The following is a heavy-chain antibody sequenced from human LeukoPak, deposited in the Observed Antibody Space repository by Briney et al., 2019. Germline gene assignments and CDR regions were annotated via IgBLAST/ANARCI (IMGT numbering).Heavy chain of an antibody. V-gene: IGHV4-39*01. CDR1: GASVTMGSYY. CDR2: FHFSGST. J-gene: IGHJ4*02. Sequence: PSETLSLTCSVSGASVTMGSYYWAWIRQPPGKGLEWIGTFHFSGSTYYNPSLKSRVTISVDTSKNSVSLMLRSVTAADTAVYFCARGGVVVTAIYFDYWGQGTLVTVSS. CDR3: ARGGVVVTAIYFDY. D-gene: IGHD2-21*02.